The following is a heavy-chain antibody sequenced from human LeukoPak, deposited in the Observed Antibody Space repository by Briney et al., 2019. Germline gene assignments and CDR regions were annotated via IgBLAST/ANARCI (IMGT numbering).Heavy chain of an antibody. CDR3: ASRHLPVAGTFDY. CDR2: IIPIFGTA. Sequence: ASVKVSCKASGGTFSCYAISWVRQAPGQGLEWMGRIIPIFGTANYAQKFQGRVTITTDESTSTAYMELSSLRSEDTAVYYCASRHLPVAGTFDYWGQGTLVTVSS. D-gene: IGHD6-19*01. J-gene: IGHJ4*02. CDR1: GGTFSCYA. V-gene: IGHV1-69*05.